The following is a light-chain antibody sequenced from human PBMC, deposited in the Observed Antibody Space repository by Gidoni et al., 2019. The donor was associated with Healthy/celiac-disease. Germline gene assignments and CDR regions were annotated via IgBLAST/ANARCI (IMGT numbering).Light chain of an antibody. Sequence: DSQITQSPYSLSASVGDRVTITCRASQSISSYLNWYQQKPGKAPKLLIYAASSLQSGVPSRFSGSGSGTDFTLTISSLQPEDFATYYCQQSYSTPFTFGPGTKVDIK. J-gene: IGKJ3*01. CDR1: QSISSY. V-gene: IGKV1-39*01. CDR2: AAS. CDR3: QQSYSTPFT.